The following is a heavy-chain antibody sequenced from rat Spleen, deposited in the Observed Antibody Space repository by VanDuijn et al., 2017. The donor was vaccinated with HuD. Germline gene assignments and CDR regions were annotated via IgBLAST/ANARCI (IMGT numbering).Heavy chain of an antibody. V-gene: IGHV5-58*01. Sequence: EVQLVETGGGLVQPGRSLKLSCVASGFTFSSFWMYWIRQAPGKGLEWVSSINSDGGSTYYPDSVKGRFTISRDIANSTLYLQMDSLRSEDTATYYCARHGRGERTYYYVLDAWGQGASVTVSS. CDR3: ARHGRGERTYYYVLDA. D-gene: IGHD4-3*01. J-gene: IGHJ4*01. CDR1: GFTFSSFW. CDR2: INSDGGST.